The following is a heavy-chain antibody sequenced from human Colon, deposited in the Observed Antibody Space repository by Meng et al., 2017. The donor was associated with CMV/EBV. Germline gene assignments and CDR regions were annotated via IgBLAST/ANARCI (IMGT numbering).Heavy chain of an antibody. V-gene: IGHV1-2*02. Sequence: SCKASGYSFICKYIYWVRQAPGEGLEWMGGINPRSGDTNYAQKFQGRVTMTRDTSISIAYMELSSLRGDDTAVYYCARLSTVENWYDSWGQGTLVTVSS. CDR3: ARLSTVENWYDS. J-gene: IGHJ5*01. CDR1: GYSFICKY. CDR2: INPRSGDT. D-gene: IGHD4-23*01.